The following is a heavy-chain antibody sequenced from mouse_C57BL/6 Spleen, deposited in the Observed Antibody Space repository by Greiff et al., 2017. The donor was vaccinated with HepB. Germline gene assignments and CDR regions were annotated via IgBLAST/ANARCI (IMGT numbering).Heavy chain of an antibody. D-gene: IGHD2-3*01. CDR3: ARWLLRHWYFDV. J-gene: IGHJ1*03. V-gene: IGHV1-53*01. Sequence: VKLQQPGTELVKPGASVKLSCKASGYTFTSYWMHWVKQRPGQGLEWIGNINPSNGGTNYNEKFKSKATLTVDKSSSTAYMQLSSLTSEDSAVYYCARWLLRHWYFDVWGTGTTVTVSS. CDR2: INPSNGGT. CDR1: GYTFTSYW.